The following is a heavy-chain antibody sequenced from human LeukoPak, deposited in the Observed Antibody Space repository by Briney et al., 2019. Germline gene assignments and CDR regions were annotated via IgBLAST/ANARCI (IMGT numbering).Heavy chain of an antibody. D-gene: IGHD2-15*01. CDR1: GGSISSSSYY. CDR2: IYYSGST. V-gene: IGHV4-39*01. Sequence: SETLSLTCTVSGGSISSSSYYWGWIRQPPGKGLEWIGSIYYSGSTYHNPSLKSRVTISVDTSKNQFSLKLSSVTAADTAVYYCARHPEGCSGGSCFIDYWGQGTLVTVSS. J-gene: IGHJ4*02. CDR3: ARHPEGCSGGSCFIDY.